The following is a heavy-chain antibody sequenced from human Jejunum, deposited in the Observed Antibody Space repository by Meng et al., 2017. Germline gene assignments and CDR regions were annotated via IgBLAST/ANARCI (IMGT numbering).Heavy chain of an antibody. CDR1: GFTFSSYW. CDR3: ARDGQGSGSSDY. D-gene: IGHD1-26*01. V-gene: IGHV3-7*01. Sequence: GGSLRLSCAGSGFTFSSYWMSWVRQAPGRGLEWVANIKEDVSEIYYVGSVKGRFTISRDNAKNSLYLQMNSLRAEDTAVYFCARDGQGSGSSDYWGQGTLVTVSS. J-gene: IGHJ4*02. CDR2: IKEDVSEI.